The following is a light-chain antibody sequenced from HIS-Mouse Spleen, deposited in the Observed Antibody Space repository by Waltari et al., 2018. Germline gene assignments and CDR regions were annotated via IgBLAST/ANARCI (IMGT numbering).Light chain of an antibody. CDR1: QSVSSSY. CDR2: GAS. J-gene: IGKJ1*01. CDR3: QQYGSSPRT. V-gene: IGKV3-20*01. Sequence: EMGWPQSPATLSLSPGERATLPCRASQSVSSSYLAWYQQKPGQAPRLLIYGASSRATGIPDRFSGSGSGTDFTLTISRLEPEDFAVYYCQQYGSSPRTFGQGTKVEIK.